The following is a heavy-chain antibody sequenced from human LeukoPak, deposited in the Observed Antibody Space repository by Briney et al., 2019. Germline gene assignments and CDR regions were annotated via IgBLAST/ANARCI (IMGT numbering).Heavy chain of an antibody. D-gene: IGHD5-24*01. Sequence: GGSLRLSCAASGFTFSSYAMSWVRQAPGKGLEWVSSISGNGGRTYYADSVKGRFTISRDNSKNTLYLQMNSLRAEDTAVYYCAKVAEMDTILGKFDNWGQGTLVTVSS. CDR3: AKVAEMDTILGKFDN. V-gene: IGHV3-23*01. J-gene: IGHJ5*02. CDR1: GFTFSSYA. CDR2: ISGNGGRT.